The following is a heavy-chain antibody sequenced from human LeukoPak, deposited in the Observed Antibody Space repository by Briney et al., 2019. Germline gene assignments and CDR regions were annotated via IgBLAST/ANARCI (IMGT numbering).Heavy chain of an antibody. CDR1: GDSASTGLHY. V-gene: IGHV4-31*03. D-gene: IGHD1-26*01. J-gene: IGHJ6*03. CDR2: THYSGST. CDR3: ARGRRGKYSPYFYYHMDV. Sequence: SETLSLTCNVSGDSASTGLHYYSWIRQHPGEGLEWIGCTHYSGSTHYKSSLRGRLIISLDTSKNQVSLKLTSVTAADTAVYYCARGRRGKYSPYFYYHMDVWGTGTPVTVSS.